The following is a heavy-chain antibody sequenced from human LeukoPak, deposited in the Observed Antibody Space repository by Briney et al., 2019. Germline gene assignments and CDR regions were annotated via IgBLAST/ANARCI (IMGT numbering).Heavy chain of an antibody. CDR2: ISDGGSTT. Sequence: GGSLRLSCAASGFTFSSYWMHWVRQAPGKGLVWVSRISDGGSTTTYADSVKGRFTISRDNAKNTLYLQMNGLRAEDTAVYYCSRSAYYDGSGNYYDYWGRGTLVTVSS. CDR1: GFTFSSYW. J-gene: IGHJ4*02. V-gene: IGHV3-74*01. D-gene: IGHD3-22*01. CDR3: SRSAYYDGSGNYYDY.